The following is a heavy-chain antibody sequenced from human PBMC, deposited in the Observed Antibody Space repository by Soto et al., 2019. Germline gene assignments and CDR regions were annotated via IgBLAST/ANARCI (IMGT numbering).Heavy chain of an antibody. Sequence: SETLSLTCTVSGGSISSSSYYWGWIRQPPGKGLEWIGSIYYSGSTYYNPSLKSRVTISVDTSKNQFSLKLSSVTAADTAVYYCARRSRIAARASDYWGQGTLVTVSS. D-gene: IGHD6-6*01. CDR3: ARRSRIAARASDY. V-gene: IGHV4-39*01. CDR2: IYYSGST. CDR1: GGSISSSSYY. J-gene: IGHJ4*02.